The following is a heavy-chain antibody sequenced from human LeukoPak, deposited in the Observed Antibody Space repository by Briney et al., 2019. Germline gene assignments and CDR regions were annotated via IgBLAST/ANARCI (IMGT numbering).Heavy chain of an antibody. CDR3: ARVRGDIVATIGFDY. D-gene: IGHD5-12*01. V-gene: IGHV5-51*01. CDR1: GYSFTSYW. Sequence: GEALKISCKGSGYSFTSYWIGWVRQMPGKGLEWMGIIYPGDSDTRYSPSFQGHVTISADKSSSTAYLQWSSLKASDTAMYYCARVRGDIVATIGFDYWGQGTLVTVSS. CDR2: IYPGDSDT. J-gene: IGHJ4*02.